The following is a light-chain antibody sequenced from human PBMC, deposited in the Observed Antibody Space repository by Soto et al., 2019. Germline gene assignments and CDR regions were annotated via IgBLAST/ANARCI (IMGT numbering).Light chain of an antibody. CDR1: SSDVGAYNY. CDR2: EVN. J-gene: IGLJ2*01. Sequence: QSVLTQPASVTGSPGQSITISCTGTSSDVGAYNYVSWYQQHPGKAPKLMVYEVNNRPSGVSDRFSGSKSGNTASLTISGLQAEDEADYYCNSHTTSRSLVFGGGTKVIVL. CDR3: NSHTTSRSLV. V-gene: IGLV2-14*01.